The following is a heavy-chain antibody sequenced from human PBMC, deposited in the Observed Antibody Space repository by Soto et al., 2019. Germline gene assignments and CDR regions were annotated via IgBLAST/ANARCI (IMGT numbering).Heavy chain of an antibody. CDR1: VFIFSSYD. V-gene: IGHV3-23*01. CDR3: AKATATGGGAFDI. CDR2: ILVGGST. J-gene: IGHJ3*02. Sequence: WWSLRLSCSASVFIFSSYDMSWVRQAPGKGLEWVSTILVGGSTHYEDSVKGRFTISRDRSKNTLYLQMNSLTAGDTAMYYCAKATATGGGAFDICGQGTMVTVSS. D-gene: IGHD2-8*02.